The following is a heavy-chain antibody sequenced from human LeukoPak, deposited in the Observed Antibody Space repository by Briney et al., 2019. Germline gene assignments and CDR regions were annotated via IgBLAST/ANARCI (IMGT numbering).Heavy chain of an antibody. CDR1: GFTFSSYA. CDR3: AKYGPQDSGSSHFDY. V-gene: IGHV3-23*01. J-gene: IGHJ4*02. D-gene: IGHD1-26*01. CDR2: IRDSGSST. Sequence: GGSLRLSCAASGFTFSSYAMSWDRQAPGMGLEWVSAIRDSGSSTHYADSVKARFTTYRDNSKNTLFLQMNSLRAEDTAIYYCAKYGPQDSGSSHFDYWGQGALVTVSS.